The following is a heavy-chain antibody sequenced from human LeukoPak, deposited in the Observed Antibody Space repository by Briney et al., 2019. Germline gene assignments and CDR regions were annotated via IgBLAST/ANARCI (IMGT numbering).Heavy chain of an antibody. D-gene: IGHD2-2*01. Sequence: SETLSLTCTVSGGSLSRYYWSWIRQPPGEGLEWIGYIYSSGSTNYKPSLKSRVTISVDTSRNQFSLKLSSVTAADTAVYYCVRHVGSSSWIDYWGQGTLVTVSS. CDR3: VRHVGSSSWIDY. V-gene: IGHV4-59*08. CDR2: IYSSGST. CDR1: GGSLSRYY. J-gene: IGHJ4*02.